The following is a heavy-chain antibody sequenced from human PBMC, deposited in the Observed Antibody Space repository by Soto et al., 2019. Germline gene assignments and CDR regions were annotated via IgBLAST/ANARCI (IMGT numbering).Heavy chain of an antibody. CDR3: TTGLGGYDILTGYYYYYYYMDV. CDR1: GFTFSNAW. CDR2: IKSKTDGGTT. D-gene: IGHD3-9*01. J-gene: IGHJ6*03. V-gene: IGHV3-15*01. Sequence: GGSLRLSCAASGFTFSNAWMSWVRQAPGKGLEWVGRIKSKTDGGTTDYAAPVKGRFTISRDDSKNTLYLQMNSLKTEDTAVYYCTTGLGGYDILTGYYYYYYYMDVWGKGTTVTVSS.